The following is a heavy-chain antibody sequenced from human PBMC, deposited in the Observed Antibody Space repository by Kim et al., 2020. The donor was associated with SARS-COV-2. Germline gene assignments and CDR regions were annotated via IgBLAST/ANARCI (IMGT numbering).Heavy chain of an antibody. CDR3: ARDLLLVGFSRRVGGMVV. CDR2: ISYDGNNK. J-gene: IGHJ6*01. Sequence: GGSLRLSCAVSGFTFSSYAMHWVRQAPGKGLEWVAVISYDGNNKYYADSVKGRFTISRDNSKNTLYLQMNSLRAEDTAVYYCARDLLLVGFSRRVGGMVV. V-gene: IGHV3-30*04. CDR1: GFTFSSYA. D-gene: IGHD2-2*01.